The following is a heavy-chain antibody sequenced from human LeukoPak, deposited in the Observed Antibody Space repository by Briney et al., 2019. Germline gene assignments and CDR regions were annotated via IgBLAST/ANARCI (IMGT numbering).Heavy chain of an antibody. CDR3: ARTTYYYDSSGYYRSDAFDI. Sequence: SGPTLVNPTQTLTLTCAFSGFSLSTSGMCVSWIRQPPGKALEWLARIDWDDDKYYSTSLKTRLTISKDTSKNQVVLTMTNMEPVDTATYYCARTTYYYDSSGYYRSDAFDIWGQGTMVTVSS. J-gene: IGHJ3*02. CDR2: IDWDDDK. CDR1: GFSLSTSGMC. V-gene: IGHV2-70*11. D-gene: IGHD3-22*01.